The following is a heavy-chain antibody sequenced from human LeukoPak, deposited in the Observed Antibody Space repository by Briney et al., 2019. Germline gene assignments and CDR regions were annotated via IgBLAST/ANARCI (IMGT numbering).Heavy chain of an antibody. Sequence: GGSLGLSCAASGFTFSSYSMNWVRQAPGKGLEWVSYISSSSSTIYYADSVKGRFTISRDNAKNSLYLQMNSLRDEDTAVYYCARDVGLYGDPYYFDYWGQGTLVTVSS. CDR3: ARDVGLYGDPYYFDY. J-gene: IGHJ4*02. CDR2: ISSSSSTI. CDR1: GFTFSSYS. V-gene: IGHV3-48*02. D-gene: IGHD4-17*01.